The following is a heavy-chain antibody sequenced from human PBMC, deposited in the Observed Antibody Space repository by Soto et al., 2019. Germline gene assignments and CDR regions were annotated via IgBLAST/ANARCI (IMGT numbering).Heavy chain of an antibody. CDR2: INHSGST. CDR3: ARDHDFWSGYYTLYYYYGMDV. J-gene: IGHJ6*02. V-gene: IGHV4-34*01. Sequence: SETLSLTCAVYGGSFSGYYWSWIRQPPGKGLEWIGEINHSGSTNYNPSLKSRVTISVDTSKNQFSLKLSSVTAADTAVYYCARDHDFWSGYYTLYYYYGMDVWGQGTTVTVSS. CDR1: GGSFSGYY. D-gene: IGHD3-3*01.